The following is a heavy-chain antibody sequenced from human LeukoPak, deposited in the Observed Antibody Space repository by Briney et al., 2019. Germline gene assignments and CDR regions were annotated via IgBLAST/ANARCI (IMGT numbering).Heavy chain of an antibody. V-gene: IGHV4-39*07. CDR2: IYYSGST. J-gene: IGHJ4*02. Sequence: PSETLSLTCTVSGGSISTSSYYWGWIRQPPGKELEWIGNIYYSGSTYYNPSLRSRVTISVDTSKNQFSLKLSSVTAADTAVYYCAREPGAGTDYWGQGTLVAVSS. CDR3: AREPGAGTDY. CDR1: GGSISTSSYY. D-gene: IGHD6-13*01.